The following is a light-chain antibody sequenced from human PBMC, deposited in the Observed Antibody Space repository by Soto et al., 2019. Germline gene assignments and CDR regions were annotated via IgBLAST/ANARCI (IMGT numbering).Light chain of an antibody. Sequence: QAVLTQPPSASGAPGQRVTISCTGSRSNIGAGYDVHWYQQLPGTAPKLLIYGNSNRPTGVPDRFSGSKSGTSASLAITGLQAEDEADYDCQSYDSSLSAVVFGGGTKLTVL. CDR1: RSNIGAGYD. V-gene: IGLV1-40*01. J-gene: IGLJ2*01. CDR3: QSYDSSLSAVV. CDR2: GNS.